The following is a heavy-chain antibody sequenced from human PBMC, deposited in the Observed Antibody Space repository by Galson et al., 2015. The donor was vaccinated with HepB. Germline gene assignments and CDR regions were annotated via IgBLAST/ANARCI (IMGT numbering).Heavy chain of an antibody. Sequence: SLRLSCAASGFTFSDYYMSWIRQAPGKGLEWVSYISSSSSYTNYADSVKGRFTISRDNAKNSLYLQMNSLRAEDTAVYYCARLTTVTTLLLDYYYYMDVWGKGTTVTVSS. CDR3: ARLTTVTTLLLDYYYYMDV. D-gene: IGHD4-11*01. J-gene: IGHJ6*03. V-gene: IGHV3-11*06. CDR2: ISSSSSYT. CDR1: GFTFSDYY.